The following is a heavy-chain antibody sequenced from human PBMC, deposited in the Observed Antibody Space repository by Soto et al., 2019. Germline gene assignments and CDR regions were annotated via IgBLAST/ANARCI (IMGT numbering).Heavy chain of an antibody. CDR1: GYSFTSHW. D-gene: IGHD3-10*01. CDR2: IYPGDSDT. J-gene: IGHJ3*02. V-gene: IGHV5-51*01. CDR3: ARQGWFAELLAFDI. Sequence: GESVVISCKVPGYSFTSHWIGWVLQMPGKGLEWMGIIYPGDSDTRYSPSFQGQVTISADKSISTAYLQWSSLKASDTAMYYCARQGWFAELLAFDIWGQGTMFTVSS.